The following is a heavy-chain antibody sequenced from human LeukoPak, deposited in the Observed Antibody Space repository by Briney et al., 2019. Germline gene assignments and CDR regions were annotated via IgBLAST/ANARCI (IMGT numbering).Heavy chain of an antibody. Sequence: ASVKVSCKASGGTFSSYAISWVRQAPGQGLEWMGGIIPIFGTANYAQKFQGRVTITADESTSTTYMELSSLRSEDTAVYYCARDSSRGYSGYESDYWGQGTLVTVSS. CDR1: GGTFSSYA. CDR2: IIPIFGTA. CDR3: ARDSSRGYSGYESDY. J-gene: IGHJ4*02. V-gene: IGHV1-69*01. D-gene: IGHD5-12*01.